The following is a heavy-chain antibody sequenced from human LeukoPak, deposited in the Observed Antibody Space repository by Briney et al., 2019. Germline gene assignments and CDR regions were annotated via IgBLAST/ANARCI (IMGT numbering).Heavy chain of an antibody. J-gene: IGHJ6*03. CDR1: GYSFPNYG. Sequence: GASVKVSCKASGYSFPNYGINWVRQAPGQGLEWMGWISAYNGNTNYAQKLQGRVTMTTDTSTSTAYMELRSLRSDDTAVYYCARGIYRDYYYYMDVWGKGTTVTVSS. CDR2: ISAYNGNT. D-gene: IGHD2-2*02. V-gene: IGHV1-18*01. CDR3: ARGIYRDYYYYMDV.